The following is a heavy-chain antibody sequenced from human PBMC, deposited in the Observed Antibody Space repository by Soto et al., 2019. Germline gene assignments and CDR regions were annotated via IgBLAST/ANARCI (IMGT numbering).Heavy chain of an antibody. V-gene: IGHV3-23*01. CDR2: ISGSGGST. D-gene: IGHD6-13*01. CDR3: XXXXXXSWYEIDY. Sequence: EVQLLESGGGLVQPGGSLRLSCAASGFTFSNYAVTWVRQAPGKGLEWVSTISGSGGSTYYADSVKGRFTISRDNXXXXXXXXXXXXXXXXXXVYYXXXXXXXSWYEIDYWGQGTLVTVSS. J-gene: IGHJ4*02. CDR1: GFTFSNYA.